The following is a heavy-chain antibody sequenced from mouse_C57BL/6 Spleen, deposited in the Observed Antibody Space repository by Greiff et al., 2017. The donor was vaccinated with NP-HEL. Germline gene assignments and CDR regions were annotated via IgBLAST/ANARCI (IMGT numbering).Heavy chain of an antibody. J-gene: IGHJ4*01. CDR2: IYPGDGDT. CDR1: GYAFSSYW. V-gene: IGHV1-80*01. D-gene: IGHD2-5*01. Sequence: QVQLQESGAELVKPGASVKISCKASGYAFSSYWMNWVKQRPGKGLEWIGQIYPGDGDTNYNGKFKGKATLTADKSSSTAYMQLSSVTSEDSAVYFCARCGSNYAYYYAMDYWGQGTSVTVSS. CDR3: ARCGSNYAYYYAMDY.